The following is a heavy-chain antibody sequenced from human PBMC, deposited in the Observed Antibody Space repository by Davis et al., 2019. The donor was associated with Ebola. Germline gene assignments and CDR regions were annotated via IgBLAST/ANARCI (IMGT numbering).Heavy chain of an antibody. Sequence: PGGSLRLSCAASGFTFSGSAMHWVRQASGKGLEWVGRIRSKANSYATAYAASVKGRFTISRDDSKNTAYLQMNSLKTEDTAVYYCTRDKGALYDSSGYYYLPFDYWGQGTLVTVSS. V-gene: IGHV3-73*01. CDR2: IRSKANSYAT. CDR1: GFTFSGSA. D-gene: IGHD3-22*01. CDR3: TRDKGALYDSSGYYYLPFDY. J-gene: IGHJ4*02.